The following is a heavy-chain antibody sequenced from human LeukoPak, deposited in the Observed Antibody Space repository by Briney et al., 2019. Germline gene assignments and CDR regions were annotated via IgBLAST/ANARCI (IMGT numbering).Heavy chain of an antibody. CDR3: ARGRYGDYYFDY. Sequence: PGGSLRLSCAASGFTFSSYSMNWVRQAPGKGLEWVSSISSSNSYIYYADSVKGRFTISRDNAKNSLYLQMNSLRAEDTAVYYCARGRYGDYYFDYWGQGTLVTVSS. D-gene: IGHD4-17*01. CDR1: GFTFSSYS. J-gene: IGHJ4*02. CDR2: ISSSNSYI. V-gene: IGHV3-21*01.